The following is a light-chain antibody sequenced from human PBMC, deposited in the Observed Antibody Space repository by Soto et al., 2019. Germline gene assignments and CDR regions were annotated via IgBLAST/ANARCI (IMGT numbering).Light chain of an antibody. Sequence: ETVLTQSPGTLSLSPGEGVTLSCRASQSVDSRYLAWYQQKPGQAPRLLISATSTRASGIPDRFSGSGSGTDFPLTISRLEPDDFAVYYCQQYATAPYTFGQGTTLEFK. CDR1: QSVDSRY. V-gene: IGKV3-20*01. J-gene: IGKJ2*01. CDR3: QQYATAPYT. CDR2: ATS.